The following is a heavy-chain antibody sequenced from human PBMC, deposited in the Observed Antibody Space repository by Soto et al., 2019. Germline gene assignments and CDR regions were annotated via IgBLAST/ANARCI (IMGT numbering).Heavy chain of an antibody. V-gene: IGHV3-11*05. J-gene: IGHJ6*02. Sequence: QVQLVESGGGLVKPGGSLRLSCAASGFTFSNFYMSWIRQAPGKGLEWVSYISGTSHDTNYADSVKGRFTISRDNANNSLHLHLHSLRAEDTAVYYCARGGGTCYSAGCIYYAMDVWGQGTTVTVSS. CDR1: GFTFSNFY. CDR2: ISGTSHDT. CDR3: ARGGGTCYSAGCIYYAMDV. D-gene: IGHD2-15*01.